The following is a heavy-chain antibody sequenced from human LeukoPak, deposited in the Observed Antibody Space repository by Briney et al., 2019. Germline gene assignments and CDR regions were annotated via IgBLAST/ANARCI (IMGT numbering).Heavy chain of an antibody. CDR2: INSDGSST. J-gene: IGHJ4*02. D-gene: IGHD3-10*01. CDR3: AREGSITMVDY. Sequence: GGSLRLSCAASGFTFSSYWMHWVRQAPGKGLVWVSRINSDGSSTSYADSVKGRFTISRDNAKNTLYLQMNSLRAEDTAVYYCAREGSITMVDYWGQGTLVTVSS. V-gene: IGHV3-74*01. CDR1: GFTFSSYW.